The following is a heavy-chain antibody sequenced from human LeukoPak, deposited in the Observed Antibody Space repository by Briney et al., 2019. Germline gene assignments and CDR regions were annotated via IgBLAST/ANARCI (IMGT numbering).Heavy chain of an antibody. Sequence: GAPVKVSCKASGYTFTGHYMHWVRQAPGQGLEWMGRINPNSGGTNYAQKFQGRVTMTRDTSISTAYMELSRLGSDDTALYYCAREERYYDSSGYYFQRWGQGTLVIVSS. CDR3: AREERYYDSSGYYFQR. V-gene: IGHV1-2*02. CDR1: GYTFTGHY. CDR2: INPNSGGT. J-gene: IGHJ1*01. D-gene: IGHD3-22*01.